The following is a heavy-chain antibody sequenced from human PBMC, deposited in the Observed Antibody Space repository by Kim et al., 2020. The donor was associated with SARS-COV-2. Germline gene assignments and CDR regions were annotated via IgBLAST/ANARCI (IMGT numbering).Heavy chain of an antibody. V-gene: IGHV3-30*18. Sequence: GGSLRLSCAASGFTFSSYGMHWVRQAPGKGLEWVAVISYDGSNKYYADSVKGRFTISRDNSKNTLYLQMNSLRAEDTAVYYCAKDYREYDYYYYGMDVWDQGTAVTVSS. D-gene: IGHD3-10*01. CDR1: GFTFSSYG. J-gene: IGHJ6*02. CDR3: AKDYREYDYYYYGMDV. CDR2: ISYDGSNK.